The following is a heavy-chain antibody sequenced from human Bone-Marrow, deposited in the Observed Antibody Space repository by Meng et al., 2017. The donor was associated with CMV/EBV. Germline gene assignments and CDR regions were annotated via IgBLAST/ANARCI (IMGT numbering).Heavy chain of an antibody. V-gene: IGHV3-30-3*01. Sequence: GESLKISCAASGFTFSTYAMHWVRQAPGKGLEWVAVISYDGSNKYYADSVKGRSTISRDNSKNTLYLQMNSLRAEDTAVYYCARVLGEYSGSWGPMDVWGQGTTVTVSS. CDR2: ISYDGSNK. CDR3: ARVLGEYSGSWGPMDV. CDR1: GFTFSTYA. D-gene: IGHD1-26*01. J-gene: IGHJ6*02.